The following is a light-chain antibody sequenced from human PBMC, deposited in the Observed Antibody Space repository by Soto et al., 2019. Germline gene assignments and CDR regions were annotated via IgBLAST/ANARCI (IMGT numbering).Light chain of an antibody. J-gene: IGLJ1*01. Sequence: QSALTQPASVSGSPGQSITISCTGTSSDVGGYNYVSWYQQYPGEAPKLRIFEVSNRPSGVSNRFSGSKSGNTASLTISGLKAEDDADYFCSSYTSSTPLYVFGTGSKVTVL. CDR1: SSDVGGYNY. CDR2: EVS. V-gene: IGLV2-14*01. CDR3: SSYTSSTPLYV.